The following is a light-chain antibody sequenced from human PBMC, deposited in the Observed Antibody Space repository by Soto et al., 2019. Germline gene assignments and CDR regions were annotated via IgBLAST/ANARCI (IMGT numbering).Light chain of an antibody. CDR3: QQANSFPLT. Sequence: DIQMTQSPSSVSASVGDRVTITCRASQGIANWLAWYQQKPGKAPKLLIYAASGLPSGVPSSVSGSGSWTDFTRTISSLQPEDFATYYCQQANSFPLTVRGGTKVEIK. CDR1: QGIANW. CDR2: AAS. J-gene: IGKJ4*01. V-gene: IGKV1-12*01.